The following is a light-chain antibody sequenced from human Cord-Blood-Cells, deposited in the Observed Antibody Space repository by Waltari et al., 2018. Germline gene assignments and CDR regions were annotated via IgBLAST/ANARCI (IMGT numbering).Light chain of an antibody. V-gene: IGKV1-39*01. CDR1: QSISSY. CDR3: QQGYSTPGGT. J-gene: IGKJ3*01. Sequence: TQLTQSPSSLSASVGDSVTITCRASQSISSYLHWYQQKPGEAPKLLIYAASSLQSGVPSKFSGSGSETDFTLPISSLQPEDFATYDWQQGYSTPGGTVGAGTKVDI. CDR2: AAS.